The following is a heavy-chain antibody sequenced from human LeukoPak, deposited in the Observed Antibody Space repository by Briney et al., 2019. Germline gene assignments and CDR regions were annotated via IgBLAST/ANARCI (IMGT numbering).Heavy chain of an antibody. J-gene: IGHJ6*04. CDR3: ARDPMTVTTGGRYYYYGMDV. Sequence: GASVKVSCKASGGTFSSYAISWVRQAPGQGLEWMGVIIPIFGTANYAQKFQGRVTITADESTSTAYMELSSLRSEDTAVYYCARDPMTVTTGGRYYYYGMDVWGKGTTVTVSS. CDR1: GGTFSSYA. V-gene: IGHV1-69*13. D-gene: IGHD4-11*01. CDR2: IIPIFGTA.